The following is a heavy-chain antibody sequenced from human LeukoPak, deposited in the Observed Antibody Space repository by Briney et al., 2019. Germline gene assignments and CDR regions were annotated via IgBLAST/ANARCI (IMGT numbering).Heavy chain of an antibody. V-gene: IGHV4-59*01. CDR1: GGSISSYY. CDR2: IYYTGNT. CDR3: ARGTPYYYGMDV. Sequence: SETLSLTCTVSGGSISSYYWSWIRQPPGKGLEWIGYIYYTGNTKYNPSLKSRVTISVDTSKSQFSLKLSSVTAADTAVYYCARGTPYYYGMDVWGQGTTVTVSS. J-gene: IGHJ6*02.